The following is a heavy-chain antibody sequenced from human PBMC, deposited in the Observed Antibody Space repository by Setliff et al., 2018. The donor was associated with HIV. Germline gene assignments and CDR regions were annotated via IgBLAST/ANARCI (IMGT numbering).Heavy chain of an antibody. CDR2: ISYDGSNK. D-gene: IGHD4-17*01. CDR3: ARESYDDGDYVGSSSFDS. CDR1: RFTFSTYA. Sequence: PGGSLRLSCAASRFTFSTYAMHWVRQAPGKGLEWVAIISYDGSNKYYTDSVKGRFTISRDNSKNTLYLQMNSLRAEDTAVYYCARESYDDGDYVGSSSFDSWGQGTLVTVSS. J-gene: IGHJ4*02. V-gene: IGHV3-30*10.